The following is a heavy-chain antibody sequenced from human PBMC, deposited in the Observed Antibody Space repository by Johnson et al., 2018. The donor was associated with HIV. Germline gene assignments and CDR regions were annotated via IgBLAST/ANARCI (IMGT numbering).Heavy chain of an antibody. CDR3: ARELNSGNYDPWFERWESGAFDV. V-gene: IGHV3-7*03. CDR2: IKYDGSDK. J-gene: IGHJ3*01. CDR1: GFTFDDYG. Sequence: VHLVESGGGLVQPGGSLRLSCAASGFTFDDYGMSWVRQAPGKGLEWVASIKYDGSDKYYVDAVKGRLIISRDNVNNSVYLQMNSLRGEDTAVYYCARELNSGNYDPWFERWESGAFDVWGQGTLVTVSS. D-gene: IGHD1-26*01.